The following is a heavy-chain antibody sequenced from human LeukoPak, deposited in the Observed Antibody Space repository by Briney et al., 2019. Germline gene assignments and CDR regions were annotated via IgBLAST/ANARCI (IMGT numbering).Heavy chain of an antibody. CDR1: GYTFSRCG. J-gene: IGHJ5*02. V-gene: IGHV1-18*01. Sequence: ASVKVSCKASGYTFSRCGISWVRQAPGQGLEWMGWISAYSDKTNYAQKFQGRVTMTTDTSTSTAYMEPRSLRSDDTAVYYCARGISQLDWFDPWGQGTLVTVSS. D-gene: IGHD6-6*01. CDR3: ARGISQLDWFDP. CDR2: ISAYSDKT.